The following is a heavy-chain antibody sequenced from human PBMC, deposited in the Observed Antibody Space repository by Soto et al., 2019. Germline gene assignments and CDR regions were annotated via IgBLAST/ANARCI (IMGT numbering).Heavy chain of an antibody. V-gene: IGHV1-8*01. CDR2: MNPGSGNT. D-gene: IGHD3-10*01. Sequence: ASVKISCRASGYTFTNYEINWGRQATGQGLEWMGWMNPGSGNTGYAHKFQGRVTMTRNISISTAYMELSRLDSDDTAIYYCARMAASGSLNWFDPWGQGTLVTVSS. CDR3: ARMAASGSLNWFDP. J-gene: IGHJ5*02. CDR1: GYTFTNYE.